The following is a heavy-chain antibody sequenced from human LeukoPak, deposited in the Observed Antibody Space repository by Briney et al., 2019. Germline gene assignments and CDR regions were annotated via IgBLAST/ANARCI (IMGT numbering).Heavy chain of an antibody. Sequence: ASVKVSCKASGGTFRSNAISWVRQAPGQGLEWMGWISAYNGNTNYAQKLQGRVTMTTDTSTSTAYMELRSLRSDDTAVYYCARDRSGWTSDYWGQGTLVTVSS. D-gene: IGHD6-19*01. J-gene: IGHJ4*02. CDR2: ISAYNGNT. CDR3: ARDRSGWTSDY. V-gene: IGHV1-18*01. CDR1: GGTFRSNA.